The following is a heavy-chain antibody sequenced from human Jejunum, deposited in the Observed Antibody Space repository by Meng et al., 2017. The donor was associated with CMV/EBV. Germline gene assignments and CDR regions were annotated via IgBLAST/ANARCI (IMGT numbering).Heavy chain of an antibody. D-gene: IGHD3-3*01. J-gene: IGHJ4*02. CDR1: GLRVSDNY. CDR3: AREQMGAWSGYFDY. V-gene: IGHV3-53*01. CDR2: LYTGGSA. Sequence: SGLRVSDNYMVWVRHVAGKGLQWVSTLYTGGSAHYAPSVEGRFTISKDNSNNMVYLQMNSLGAEDTAVYYCAREQMGAWSGYFDYWGQGVLVTVSS.